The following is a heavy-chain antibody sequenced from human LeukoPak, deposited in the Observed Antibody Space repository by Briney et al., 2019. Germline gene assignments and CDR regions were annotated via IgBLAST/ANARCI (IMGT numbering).Heavy chain of an antibody. Sequence: LSLTCTVSGDSISSSSYFWAWIRQPPGKGLEWVSYISSSGSTIYYADSVKGRFTISRDNAKNSLYLQMNSLRAEDTAVYYCAELGITMIGGVWGKGTTVTIS. D-gene: IGHD3-10*02. CDR2: ISSSGSTI. V-gene: IGHV3-48*03. CDR3: AELGITMIGGV. CDR1: GDSISSSSYF. J-gene: IGHJ6*03.